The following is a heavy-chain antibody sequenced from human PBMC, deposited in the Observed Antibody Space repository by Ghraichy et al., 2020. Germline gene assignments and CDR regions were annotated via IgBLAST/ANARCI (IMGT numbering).Heavy chain of an antibody. V-gene: IGHV4-30-2*01. CDR1: GGSISSGGYS. D-gene: IGHD4-17*01. J-gene: IGHJ5*02. Sequence: SETLSLTCAVSGGSISSGGYSWNWIRQPPGKGLEWIGYIYHSGITYYNPSLKSRVTISVDRSKNQFSLKLSSVTAADTAMYYCARVGGTRVGFDPWGQGTLVTVSS. CDR3: ARVGGTRVGFDP. CDR2: IYHSGIT.